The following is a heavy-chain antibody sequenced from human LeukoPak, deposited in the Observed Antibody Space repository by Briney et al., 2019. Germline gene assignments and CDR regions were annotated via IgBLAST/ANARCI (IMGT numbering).Heavy chain of an antibody. Sequence: SVKVSCKASGGTFSSYAISWVRQAPGQGLEWMGGIIPIFGTANYAQKFQGRVTITADESTSTAYMELRSLRSDETAVYYCARRGRYYDTNWFDPWGQGTLVTVSS. V-gene: IGHV1-69*13. J-gene: IGHJ5*02. CDR3: ARRGRYYDTNWFDP. CDR1: GGTFSSYA. D-gene: IGHD3-22*01. CDR2: IIPIFGTA.